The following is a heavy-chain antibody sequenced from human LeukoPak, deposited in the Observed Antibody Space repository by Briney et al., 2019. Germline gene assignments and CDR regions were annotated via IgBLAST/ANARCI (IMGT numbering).Heavy chain of an antibody. CDR3: AKGNTVTPDY. J-gene: IGHJ4*02. D-gene: IGHD4-17*01. V-gene: IGHV3-23*01. CDR1: GFTCSNYP. Sequence: GSLRLSCAASGFTCSNYPMNWVRQAPGKGLEWVSAITTDGSRTYNADSVKGRFTISRDNSKNTLYLQMNSLRAEDTAVYYCAKGNTVTPDYWGQGTLVTVSS. CDR2: ITTDGSRT.